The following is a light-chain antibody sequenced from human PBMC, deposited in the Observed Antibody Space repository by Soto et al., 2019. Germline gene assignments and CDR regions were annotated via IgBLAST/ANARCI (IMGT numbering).Light chain of an antibody. CDR2: AAS. Sequence: DIQMTQSPSSLSASVGDRVSITCRASQDIERWLAWYQQKPGKAPKLLIYAASNLQSGVPSRFSASGSGTDFTLTLNSLQPEDFATYYCQKYNSAPWTFGQGTKVDIK. CDR3: QKYNSAPWT. V-gene: IGKV1-12*01. J-gene: IGKJ1*01. CDR1: QDIERW.